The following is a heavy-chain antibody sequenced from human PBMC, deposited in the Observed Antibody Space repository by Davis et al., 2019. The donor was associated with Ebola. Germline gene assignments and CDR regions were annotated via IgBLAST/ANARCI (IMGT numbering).Heavy chain of an antibody. Sequence: GGSLRLSCAASGFTFSSYGMHWVRQAPGKGLEWVAVIWYDGSNKYYADSVKGRFTISRDNCKNTLNLQMNSLRAEDTAVYYCATTPQYSSGQNKPFDYWGQGTLVTVSS. CDR3: ATTPQYSSGQNKPFDY. CDR1: GFTFSSYG. CDR2: IWYDGSNK. D-gene: IGHD6-19*01. J-gene: IGHJ4*02. V-gene: IGHV3-33*08.